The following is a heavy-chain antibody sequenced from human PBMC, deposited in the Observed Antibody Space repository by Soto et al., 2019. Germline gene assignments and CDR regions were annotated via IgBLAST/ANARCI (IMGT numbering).Heavy chain of an antibody. Sequence: QVQLVESGGGVVQPGRSLRLSCAASGFTFSTYGMHWVRQAPGKGLEWVAVISYDGSNKYYADSVKGRFTISRDNSKKTLYLQMNSLRAEETAVYYCAKVAEQATGGGTPDYRGQGPLVTGSS. D-gene: IGHD6-19*01. CDR2: ISYDGSNK. CDR1: GFTFSTYG. J-gene: IGHJ4*02. V-gene: IGHV3-30*18. CDR3: AKVAEQATGGGTPDY.